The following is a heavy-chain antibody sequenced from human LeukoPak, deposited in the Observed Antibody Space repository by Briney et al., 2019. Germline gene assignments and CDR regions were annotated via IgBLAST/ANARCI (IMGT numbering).Heavy chain of an antibody. CDR1: GFTFGDYA. CDR2: IRSKAYGGTT. Sequence: GGSLRLSCTASGFTFGDYAMSWFRQAPGKGLEWVGFIRSKAYGGTTEYAASVKGRFTISRDDSKSIACLQMNSLKTEDTAVYYCTRDQDQYYYDSEGYWGQGTLVTVSS. V-gene: IGHV3-49*03. J-gene: IGHJ4*02. CDR3: TRDQDQYYYDSEGY. D-gene: IGHD3-22*01.